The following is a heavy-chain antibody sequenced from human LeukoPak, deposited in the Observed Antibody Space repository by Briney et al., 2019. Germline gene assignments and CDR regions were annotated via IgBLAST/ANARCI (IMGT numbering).Heavy chain of an antibody. CDR1: VGTFSSYA. Sequence: ASVKVSCKASVGTFSSYAISWVRPAPGQGLEWMGGIIPIFGTANYAQKFQVRVTITADKSTSTGYMELSSLRSEDTAVYYCARGPNDSSGYYLYSYDFDYWGQGTLVTVSS. CDR3: ARGPNDSSGYYLYSYDFDY. J-gene: IGHJ4*02. CDR2: IIPIFGTA. D-gene: IGHD3-22*01. V-gene: IGHV1-69*06.